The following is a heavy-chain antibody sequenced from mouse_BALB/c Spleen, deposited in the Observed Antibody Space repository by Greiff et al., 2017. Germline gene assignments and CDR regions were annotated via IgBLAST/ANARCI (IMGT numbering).Heavy chain of an antibody. D-gene: IGHD2-10*02. Sequence: VQLQQSGAELVKPGASVKLSCTASGFNIKDTYMHWVKQRPEQGLEWIGRIDPANGNTKYDPKFQGKATITADTSSNTAYLQLSSLTSEDTAVYYCARQYGKTAMDDWGQGTSVTVSS. CDR3: ARQYGKTAMDD. J-gene: IGHJ4*01. V-gene: IGHV14-3*02. CDR2: IDPANGNT. CDR1: GFNIKDTY.